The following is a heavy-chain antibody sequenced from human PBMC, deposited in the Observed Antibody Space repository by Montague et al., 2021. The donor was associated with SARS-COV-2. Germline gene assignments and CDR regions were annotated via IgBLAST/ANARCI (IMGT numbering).Heavy chain of an antibody. CDR2: IYWDDDE. D-gene: IGHD3-10*01. J-gene: IGHJ5*02. CDR3: APLGFDSRSYYTPHNWFDP. Sequence: VKPTQTLTLTCTFPGISLSTSGVGVAWIRQPPGKALEWLALIYWDDDERYSPSMRSRLTITKDTSENQVVLRMTNMDPMDTATYYCAPLGFDSRSYYTPHNWFDPWGQGILVTVSS. CDR1: GISLSTSGVG. V-gene: IGHV2-5*02.